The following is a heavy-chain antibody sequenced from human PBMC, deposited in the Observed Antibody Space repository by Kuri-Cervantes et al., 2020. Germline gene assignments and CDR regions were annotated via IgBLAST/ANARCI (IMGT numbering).Heavy chain of an antibody. CDR1: GFTFSSYA. J-gene: IGHJ4*02. D-gene: IGHD5-12*01. Sequence: GGSLRLSCAASGFTFSSYAMHWVRQAPGKGLEWVSYITSSGSTIYYADSVKGRFTISRDNAKNSLYLQMNSLRAEDTAVYYCARATGYTFDYWGQGTLVTVSS. V-gene: IGHV3-48*03. CDR3: ARATGYTFDY. CDR2: ITSSGSTI.